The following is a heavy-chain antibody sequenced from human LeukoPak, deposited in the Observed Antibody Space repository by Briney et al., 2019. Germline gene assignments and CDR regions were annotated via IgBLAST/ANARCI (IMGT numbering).Heavy chain of an antibody. CDR3: ARHPSVVTPYYFDS. D-gene: IGHD2-21*02. Sequence: GESLKISCKGSEYSFSSHWIGWVRQMPGKGLEWMGVIFPADSDIKYSPSFQGQVTISVDKSISTAYLQWSSLKASDTAMYYCARHPSVVTPYYFDSWGQGTLVTVSS. CDR1: EYSFSSHW. CDR2: IFPADSDI. J-gene: IGHJ4*02. V-gene: IGHV5-51*01.